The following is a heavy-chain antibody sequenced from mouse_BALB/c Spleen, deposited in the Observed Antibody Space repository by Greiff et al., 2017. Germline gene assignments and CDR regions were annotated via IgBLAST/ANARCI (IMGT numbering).Heavy chain of an antibody. V-gene: IGHV5-17*02. Sequence: EVMLVESGGGLVQPGGSRKLSCAASGFTFSSFGMHWVRQAPEKGLEWVAYISSGSSTIYYADTVKGRFTISRDNPKNTLFLQMTSLRSEDTAMYYCARSVDADGSSYDRYAMDYWGQGTSVTVSS. CDR1: GFTFSSFG. D-gene: IGHD1-1*01. J-gene: IGHJ4*01. CDR2: ISSGSSTI. CDR3: ARSVDADGSSYDRYAMDY.